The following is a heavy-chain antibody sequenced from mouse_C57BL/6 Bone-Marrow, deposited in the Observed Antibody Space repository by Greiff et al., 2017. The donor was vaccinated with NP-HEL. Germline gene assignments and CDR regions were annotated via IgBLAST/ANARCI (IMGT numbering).Heavy chain of an antibody. Sequence: EVQLQQSGAGLVKPGGSLKLSCAASGFTFSSYAMSWVRQTPEKRLEWVAYISSGGDYIYYADTVKGRFTISRDNARNTLYLQMSSLKSEDTAMYYCTRDGRNYLYAMDYWGQGTSVTVSS. CDR2: ISSGGDYI. CDR3: TRDGRNYLYAMDY. D-gene: IGHD2-1*01. J-gene: IGHJ4*01. CDR1: GFTFSSYA. V-gene: IGHV5-9-1*02.